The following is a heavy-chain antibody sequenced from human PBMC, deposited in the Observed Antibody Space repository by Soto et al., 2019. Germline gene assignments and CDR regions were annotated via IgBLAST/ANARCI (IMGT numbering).Heavy chain of an antibody. CDR3: ASPAISIAVAGDSDAFDI. D-gene: IGHD6-19*01. CDR1: GFTFSSYS. V-gene: IGHV3-48*01. Sequence: EVQLVESGGGLVQPGGSLRLSCAASGFTFSSYSMNWVRQAPGKGLEWVSYISSSSSTIYYADSVKGRFTISRDNAKNSLYLQMNSLRAEDTAVHYCASPAISIAVAGDSDAFDIWGQGTMVTVSS. CDR2: ISSSSSTI. J-gene: IGHJ3*02.